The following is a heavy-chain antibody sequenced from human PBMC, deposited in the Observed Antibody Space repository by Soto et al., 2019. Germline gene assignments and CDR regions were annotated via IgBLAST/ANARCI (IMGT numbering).Heavy chain of an antibody. J-gene: IGHJ3*02. D-gene: IGHD6-13*01. CDR2: ISAYNGNT. Sequence: ASVKVSCKASGYTFTSYGISWVRQAPGQGLEWMGWISAYNGNTNYAQKLQGRVTMTTDTSTSTAYMELRSLRSDDTAVYYCARLRSSRWYLPIDDFDIWGQGTMVTVSS. V-gene: IGHV1-18*01. CDR1: GYTFTSYG. CDR3: ARLRSSRWYLPIDDFDI.